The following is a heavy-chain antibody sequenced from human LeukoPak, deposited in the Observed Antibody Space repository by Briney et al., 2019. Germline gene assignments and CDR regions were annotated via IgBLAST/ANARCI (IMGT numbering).Heavy chain of an antibody. D-gene: IGHD1-26*01. CDR1: GFTFSSFS. CDR3: ARDSRGSYHLDDHFDY. J-gene: IGHJ4*02. V-gene: IGHV3-21*01. CDR2: ISSSSSYI. Sequence: PGGSLRLSCAASGFTFSSFSMNWVRQAPGKGLEWVSSISSSSSYIYYADSVKGRFTISRDNAKNSLYLQMNSLRAEDTAVYYCARDSRGSYHLDDHFDYWGQGTLVTVSS.